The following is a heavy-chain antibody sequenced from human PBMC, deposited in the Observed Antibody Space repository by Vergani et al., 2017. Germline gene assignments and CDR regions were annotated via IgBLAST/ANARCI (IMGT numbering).Heavy chain of an antibody. D-gene: IGHD2-15*01. V-gene: IGHV3-73*02. Sequence: EVQLVESGGGLVQPGGSLKLSCAASGFTFSGSAMHWVRQASGKGLEWVGRIRSKANSYATAYAASVKGRFTISRDDSKNTAYLQMNSLKTEDTAVYYCAKGGIISEDYYGMDVWGQGTTVTVSS. CDR2: IRSKANSYAT. CDR1: GFTFSGSA. J-gene: IGHJ6*02. CDR3: AKGGIISEDYYGMDV.